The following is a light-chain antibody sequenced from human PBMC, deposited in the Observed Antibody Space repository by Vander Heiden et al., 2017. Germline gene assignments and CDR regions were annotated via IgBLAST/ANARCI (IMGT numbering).Light chain of an antibody. CDR2: TAS. CDR3: QQSYSTPIT. V-gene: IGKV1-39*01. J-gene: IGKJ5*01. CDR1: QSISSY. Sequence: DIQMTQSPSSLSASVGDRVTITCRASQSISSYLNWYQQKLGKAPKFLIYTASSLQSGVPSRFSGSGSGTDFTLTISSLQPEDFATYYCQQSYSTPITFGQGTRLDIK.